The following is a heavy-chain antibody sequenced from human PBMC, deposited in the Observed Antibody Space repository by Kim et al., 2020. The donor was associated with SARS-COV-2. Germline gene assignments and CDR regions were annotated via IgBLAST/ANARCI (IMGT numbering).Heavy chain of an antibody. Sequence: GGSLRLSCAASGFTFSSYTMHWVRQAPGKGLEWVAAISYDGSNKYYADSVQGRFTISRDNSKNTLYLQMNSLRAEDTAVFYCARDQIRYVDYWGHGT. CDR3: ARDQIRYVDY. CDR2: ISYDGSNK. J-gene: IGHJ4*01. V-gene: IGHV3-30-3*01. CDR1: GFTFSSYT.